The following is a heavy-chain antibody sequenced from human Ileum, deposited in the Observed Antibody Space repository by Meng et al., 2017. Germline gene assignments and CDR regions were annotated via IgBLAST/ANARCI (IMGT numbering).Heavy chain of an antibody. CDR1: GDSVSGDSGA. D-gene: IGHD6-19*01. J-gene: IGHJ4*02. Sequence: HVLLPRSGPVLVKPSQTLSPTSAISGDSVSGDSGAWNWIRQSPSRGLEWLGRTFYRSKWNDDFAESVKSRITITTDTSKNQFSLQLNSVTPEDTAVYYCARGWYSSGFHSWGQGTLVTVSS. V-gene: IGHV6-1*01. CDR2: TFYRSKWND. CDR3: ARGWYSSGFHS.